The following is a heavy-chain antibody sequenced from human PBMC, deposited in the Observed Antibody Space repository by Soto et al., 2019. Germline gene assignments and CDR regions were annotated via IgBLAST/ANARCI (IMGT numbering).Heavy chain of an antibody. CDR2: ISYDGSNK. Sequence: PGGSRRLSCAAPGFTFSSYGMHWVRPGPGKGLEWGAVISYDGSNKYYADSVKGRFTISRDNSKNTLYLQMNSLRAEDTAVYYCARQGGNYYGDYRLRGWFDPWGQGTLVTVSS. J-gene: IGHJ5*02. CDR1: GFTFSSYG. CDR3: ARQGGNYYGDYRLRGWFDP. V-gene: IGHV3-30*03. D-gene: IGHD4-17*01.